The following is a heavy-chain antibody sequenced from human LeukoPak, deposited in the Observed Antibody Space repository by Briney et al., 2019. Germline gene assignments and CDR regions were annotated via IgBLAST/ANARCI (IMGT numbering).Heavy chain of an antibody. CDR3: ARGFLEWVFPHWFDP. V-gene: IGHV4-38-2*02. J-gene: IGHJ5*02. CDR2: IYNGGSI. Sequence: SGTLSLTCTVSGYSISSGYYWGWIRQPPGKGLEWIGSIYNGGSIYYNPSLRSRVTTSVDTSKNQFSLKLSSVTAADTAVYYCARGFLEWVFPHWFDPWGQGILVTVSS. CDR1: GYSISSGYY. D-gene: IGHD3-3*01.